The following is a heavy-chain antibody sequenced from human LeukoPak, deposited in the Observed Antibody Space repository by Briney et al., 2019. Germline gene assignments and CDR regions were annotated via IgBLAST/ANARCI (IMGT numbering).Heavy chain of an antibody. Sequence: GRSLRLSCAASGFTFSSYAMHWVRQAPGKGLEWVAVISYDGSNKYYADSVKGRFTISRDNSKNTLYLQMNSLRAEDTAVYYCAKDHQYYYDSSGYFGPDYWGQGTLVTVSS. CDR3: AKDHQYYYDSSGYFGPDY. CDR1: GFTFSSYA. J-gene: IGHJ4*02. CDR2: ISYDGSNK. D-gene: IGHD3-22*01. V-gene: IGHV3-30-3*01.